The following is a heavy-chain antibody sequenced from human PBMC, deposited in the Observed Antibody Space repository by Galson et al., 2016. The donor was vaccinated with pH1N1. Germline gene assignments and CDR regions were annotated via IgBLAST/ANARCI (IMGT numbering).Heavy chain of an antibody. CDR3: AKVDISSRSYFFDS. V-gene: IGHV3-23*01. Sequence: SLRLSCAASGLTLSTSVMSWVRQAPREGPEWISGILRNGNTYYADSVKGRFTISRDSAKNTLYRQMNGLRADDTAIYYCAKVDISSRSYFFDSWGQGTLVTVSS. D-gene: IGHD2-15*01. CDR1: GLTLSTSV. CDR2: ILRNGNT. J-gene: IGHJ4*02.